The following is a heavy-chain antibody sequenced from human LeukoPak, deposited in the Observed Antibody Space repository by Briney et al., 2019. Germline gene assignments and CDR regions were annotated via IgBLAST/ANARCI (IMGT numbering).Heavy chain of an antibody. CDR2: VNDSGDT. V-gene: IGHV4-34*01. D-gene: IGHD2-2*01. CDR3: ARGQVPAARGYNWFDP. J-gene: IGHJ5*02. CDR1: GWSFNDYY. Sequence: SEPLSLTCAVYGWSFNDYYWNWIRQPPGKGLEWIGEVNDSGDTDYHRSLKSRVTISVDTSKNQFSLRLTSMIAADTAVYYCARGQVPAARGYNWFDPWGQGTLVTVSS.